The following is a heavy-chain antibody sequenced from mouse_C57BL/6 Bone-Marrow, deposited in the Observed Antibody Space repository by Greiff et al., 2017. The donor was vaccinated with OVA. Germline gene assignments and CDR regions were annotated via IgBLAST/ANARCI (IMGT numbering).Heavy chain of an antibody. D-gene: IGHD4-1*01. Sequence: QVQLQQSGPELVKPGASVKISCKASGYASSSSWMNWVKQRPGKGLEWIGRIYPGDGDTNYNGKFKGKATLTADKSSSTAYMQLSSLTSEDSAVYFCARRGDWVFDYWGQGTTLTVSS. CDR1: GYASSSSW. CDR2: IYPGDGDT. J-gene: IGHJ2*01. V-gene: IGHV1-82*01. CDR3: ARRGDWVFDY.